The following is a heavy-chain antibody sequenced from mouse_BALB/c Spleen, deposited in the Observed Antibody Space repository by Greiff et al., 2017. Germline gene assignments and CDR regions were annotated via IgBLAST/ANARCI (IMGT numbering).Heavy chain of an antibody. CDR1: GYTFTSYW. V-gene: IGHV1S81*02. J-gene: IGHJ4*01. CDR2: INPSNGRT. CDR3: AREGMDY. Sequence: QVQLQQPGAELVKPGASVKLSCKASGYTFTSYWMHWVKQRPGQGLEWIGEINPSNGRTNYNEKFKSKATLTVDKSSSTAYMQLSSLTSEDSAVSYCAREGMDYWGQGTSVTVSS.